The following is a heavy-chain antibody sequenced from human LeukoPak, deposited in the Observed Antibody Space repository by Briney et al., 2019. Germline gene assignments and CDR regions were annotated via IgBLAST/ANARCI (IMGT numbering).Heavy chain of an antibody. CDR3: ARSSSSWDWFDP. V-gene: IGHV4-39*07. J-gene: IGHJ5*02. CDR2: IYYSGST. D-gene: IGHD6-13*01. Sequence: NPSETLSLTCTVSGGSISSSSYYWGWIRQPPGKGLEWIGSIYYSGSTYYNPSLKSRVTISVDTSKNQFSLKLSSVTAADTAVYYCARSSSSWDWFDPWGQGTLVTVSS. CDR1: GGSISSSSYY.